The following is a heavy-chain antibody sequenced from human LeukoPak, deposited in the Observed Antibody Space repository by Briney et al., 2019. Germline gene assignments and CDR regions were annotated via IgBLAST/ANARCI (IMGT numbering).Heavy chain of an antibody. V-gene: IGHV1-69*05. J-gene: IGHJ4*02. D-gene: IGHD4-11*01. CDR2: IIPIFGTA. CDR3: ARLGDYGNYDSDY. CDR1: GGTFSSYA. Sequence: SVKVSCKASGGTFSSYAISWVRQAPGQGLEWMGGIIPIFGTANYAQKFQGRVTITTDESTSTAYMELSSLRSEDTAVYYCARLGDYGNYDSDYWGQGTLVTVSS.